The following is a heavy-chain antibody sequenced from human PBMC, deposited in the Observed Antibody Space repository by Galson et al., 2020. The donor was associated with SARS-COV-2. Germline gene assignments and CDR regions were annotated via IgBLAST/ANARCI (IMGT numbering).Heavy chain of an antibody. V-gene: IGHV4-61*02. D-gene: IGHD6-19*01. CDR2: IYSSGST. CDR3: AAGPVAGTGE. J-gene: IGHJ4*02. CDR1: GGSISGISYY. Sequence: SETLSLTCAVSGGSISGISYYWSWIRQPAGKGLEWIGRIYSSGSTNYNPSLKSRVNISVDTSKNQFSLKLTSVTAADTAVYYCAAGPVAGTGEWGQGTLVTVSS.